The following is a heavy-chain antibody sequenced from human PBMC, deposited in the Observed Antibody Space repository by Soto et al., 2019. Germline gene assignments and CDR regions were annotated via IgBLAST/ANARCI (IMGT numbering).Heavy chain of an antibody. J-gene: IGHJ5*02. CDR3: ARDATGMVGRPKTNWFDP. V-gene: IGHV3-23*01. Sequence: EVQLLESGGGLVQRGGSLRLSCVASGFSFSDFAMSWVRQGPGKGLEWVSGISGFGGTTYYSDSVKGRFIISRDSYTNTLFLQMNSLTAEDTGVSYCARDATGMVGRPKTNWFDPWGQGTLVTVSS. CDR1: GFSFSDFA. D-gene: IGHD2-15*01. CDR2: ISGFGGTT.